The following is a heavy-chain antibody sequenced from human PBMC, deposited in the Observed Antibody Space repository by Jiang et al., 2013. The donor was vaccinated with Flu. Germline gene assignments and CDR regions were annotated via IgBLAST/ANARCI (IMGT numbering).Heavy chain of an antibody. D-gene: IGHD6-6*01. J-gene: IGHJ4*03. CDR1: GGSISSSSYY. V-gene: IGHV4-39*07. Sequence: GPGLVKPSETLSLTCTVSGGSISSSSYYWGWIRQPPGKGLEWIGSIYYSGSTYYNPSLKSRVTISVDTSKNQFSLKLSSVTAADTAVYYCARHRIAARRIDYVGPGTLVHRLL. CDR2: IYYSGST. CDR3: ARHRIAARRIDY.